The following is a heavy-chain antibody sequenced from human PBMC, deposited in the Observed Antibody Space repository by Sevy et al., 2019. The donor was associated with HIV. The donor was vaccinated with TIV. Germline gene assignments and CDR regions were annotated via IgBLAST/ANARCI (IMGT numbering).Heavy chain of an antibody. D-gene: IGHD3-16*01. Sequence: SETLSLTCTVSGGSISLYYWSWIRQPAGKGLEWIGHIYGSGSTSYNPSLKSRVTMSVDTSQNQISLRLTSVTAADTAVYYCEREAKLGAPLGYWGQGTLVTVSS. J-gene: IGHJ4*02. CDR2: IYGSGST. CDR3: EREAKLGAPLGY. V-gene: IGHV4-4*07. CDR1: GGSISLYY.